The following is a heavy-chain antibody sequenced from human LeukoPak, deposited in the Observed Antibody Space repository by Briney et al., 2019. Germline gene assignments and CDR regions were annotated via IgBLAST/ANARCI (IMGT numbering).Heavy chain of an antibody. D-gene: IGHD3-16*01. CDR1: GYTFSNYV. V-gene: IGHV1-3*01. J-gene: IGHJ5*02. Sequence: ASVKVSCKASGYTFSNYVMHWVRQAPGQRFEWMGWIHAGNGNTKSSQKFQGGITISRDTSASTVYMELSSLRSEDTAVYYCARYDGWFDPWGQGTLVTVSS. CDR2: IHAGNGNT. CDR3: ARYDGWFDP.